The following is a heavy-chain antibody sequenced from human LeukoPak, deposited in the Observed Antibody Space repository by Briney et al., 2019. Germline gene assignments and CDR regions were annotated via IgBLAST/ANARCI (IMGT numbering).Heavy chain of an antibody. Sequence: GGSLRLSCAASGFTFSSYAMHWVRQAPGKGLEWVAVISYDGSNKYYADSVKGRFTISRDNPKNTLYLQMNSLRAKDTAVYYCARDLGYCSSTSCYIVGMDVWGQGTTVTVSS. CDR2: ISYDGSNK. J-gene: IGHJ6*02. D-gene: IGHD2-2*02. CDR1: GFTFSSYA. CDR3: ARDLGYCSSTSCYIVGMDV. V-gene: IGHV3-30-3*01.